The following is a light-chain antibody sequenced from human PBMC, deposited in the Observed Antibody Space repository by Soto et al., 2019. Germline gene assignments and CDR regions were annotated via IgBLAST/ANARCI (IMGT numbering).Light chain of an antibody. V-gene: IGLV2-14*03. J-gene: IGLJ2*01. CDR3: TSYTTRSTWV. Sequence: QSALTQPASVSGSPGQSITISCTGTRRDIGAYNYVSWYQHHPGKAPKLIIYDVSSRPSGVSDHFSGSKSGNTASLTISGLQAEDEADYYCTSYTTRSTWVFGGGTKLTVL. CDR1: RRDIGAYNY. CDR2: DVS.